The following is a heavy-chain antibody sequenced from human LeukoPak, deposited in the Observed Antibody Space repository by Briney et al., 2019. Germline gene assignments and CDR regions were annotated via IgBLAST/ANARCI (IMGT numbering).Heavy chain of an antibody. V-gene: IGHV1-58*02. CDR2: IVVGSGNT. J-gene: IGHJ6*03. D-gene: IGHD2-2*02. CDR3: AAGQVYCSSTSCYKGYYYYYVDV. CDR1: GFTFTSSA. Sequence: ASVKVSCKASGFTFTSSAMQWVRQARGQRLEWIGWIVVGSGNTNYAQKFQERVTITRDMSTSTAYMELSSLRSEDTAVYYCAAGQVYCSSTSCYKGYYYYYVDVWGKGTTVTVSS.